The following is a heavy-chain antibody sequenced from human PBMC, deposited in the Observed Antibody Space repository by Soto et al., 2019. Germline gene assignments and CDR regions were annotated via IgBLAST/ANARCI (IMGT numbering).Heavy chain of an antibody. Sequence: PGGSLRLSCAASGFTFSNFAMNWVRQAPGKGLEWVSGISGRGGTTYYADSVQGRFTISRDNSKNTLYLQMNSLRAEDTAVYYCAKDHGSSSYNNWFDPWGQGTLVTVSS. D-gene: IGHD6-6*01. V-gene: IGHV3-23*01. J-gene: IGHJ5*02. CDR1: GFTFSNFA. CDR2: ISGRGGTT. CDR3: AKDHGSSSYNNWFDP.